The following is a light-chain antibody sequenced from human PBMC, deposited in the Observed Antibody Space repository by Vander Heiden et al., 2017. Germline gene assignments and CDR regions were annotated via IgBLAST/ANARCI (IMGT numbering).Light chain of an antibody. CDR2: LGS. Sequence: DIVMNQSPLPLPVTPGQPASISYSTNQVLLNSNRYNYLDWYQQKPGQPPQLLIYLGSNRDSGVPDRFSGSGSGTDFTLKISRVEAEDVGVYYCMQALQTPRTFGQGTKVEIK. CDR1: QVLLNSNRYNY. J-gene: IGKJ1*01. V-gene: IGKV2-28*01. CDR3: MQALQTPRT.